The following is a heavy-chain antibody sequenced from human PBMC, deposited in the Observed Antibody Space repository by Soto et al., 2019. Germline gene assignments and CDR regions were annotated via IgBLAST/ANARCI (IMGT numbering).Heavy chain of an antibody. CDR3: ARSIDSSGFYFSNC. CDR2: IHHTGST. CDR1: GGFISSYY. D-gene: IGHD3-22*01. J-gene: IGHJ4*02. Sequence: PSETLSLTCTVSGGFISSYYWSWIRQSPGKGLELIGYIHHTGSTNYNPSLKSRVTMSLDTSRNQFSLKLYSVTAADTAVYYCARSIDSSGFYFSNCWGQGTLVTVYS. V-gene: IGHV4-59*01.